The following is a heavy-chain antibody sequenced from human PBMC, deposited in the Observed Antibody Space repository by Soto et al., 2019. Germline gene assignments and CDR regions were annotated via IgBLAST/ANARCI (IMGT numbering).Heavy chain of an antibody. Sequence: PSXTLSLTCTVSGGSISSCDSYWIWIRQPPGKGLEWIGYVYYSGSTYYNPSLKSRVTISVDTSKNQFSLKLSSVTAADTAVYYCASVDYGDYSFDYWGQGTLVTVSS. CDR1: GGSISSCDSY. CDR3: ASVDYGDYSFDY. V-gene: IGHV4-30-4*01. CDR2: VYYSGST. D-gene: IGHD4-17*01. J-gene: IGHJ4*02.